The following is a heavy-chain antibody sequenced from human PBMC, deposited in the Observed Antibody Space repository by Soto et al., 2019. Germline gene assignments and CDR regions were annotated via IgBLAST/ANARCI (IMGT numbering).Heavy chain of an antibody. Sequence: QVQLVQSGAEVKKPGASVKVSCKASGYTFTSYGISWVRQAPGQGLEWMGWISAYNGNTNYAQKLQGRVTMTTDTSTSTAYRGLRSLRSDDTAVYYCARSVVVVAGTASWDYWGQGTLVTVSS. V-gene: IGHV1-18*04. J-gene: IGHJ4*02. CDR2: ISAYNGNT. CDR1: GYTFTSYG. D-gene: IGHD2-15*01. CDR3: ARSVVVVAGTASWDY.